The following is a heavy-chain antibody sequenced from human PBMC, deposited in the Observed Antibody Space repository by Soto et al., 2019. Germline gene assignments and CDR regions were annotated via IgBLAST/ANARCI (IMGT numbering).Heavy chain of an antibody. J-gene: IGHJ4*02. V-gene: IGHV1-69*12. CDR1: GGTFSNHA. CDR3: ARSSWPKDY. Sequence: QVQLVQSGAEVKKPASSVRVSCKASGGTFSNHAIYWVRQAPGQGREWMGGNIPIFGKPKYAQSFQGRLTIIADESTSTAYMELSSLSSQDTAVYYCARSSWPKDYWGQGTLVTVSS. CDR2: NIPIFGKP. D-gene: IGHD6-13*01.